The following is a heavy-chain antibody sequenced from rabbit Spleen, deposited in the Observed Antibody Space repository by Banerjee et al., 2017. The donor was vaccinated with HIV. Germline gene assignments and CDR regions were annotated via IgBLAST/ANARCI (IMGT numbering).Heavy chain of an antibody. Sequence: EESGGDLVKPEGSLTLTCTASGFSFSSGYWICWVRQAPGKGLEWIACIYTGDGTTYYATWAKGRFTISKTSSTTVTLQMTSLTAADTATYFCARDAGTYDYIDVYFNLWGQGTLVTVS. CDR3: ARDAGTYDYIDVYFNL. CDR1: GFSFSSGYW. V-gene: IGHV1S45*01. J-gene: IGHJ4*01. CDR2: IYTGDGTT. D-gene: IGHD4-2*01.